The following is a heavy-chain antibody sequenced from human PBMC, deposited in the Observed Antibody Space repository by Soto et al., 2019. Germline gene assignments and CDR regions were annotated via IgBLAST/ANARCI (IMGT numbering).Heavy chain of an antibody. V-gene: IGHV6-1*01. Sequence: SKSLSVTCGISRDSVSSNSSGWNWIRQTPSRGLEWLGRTYYKSKWYYTYAASVKSRITVSPDTSKNQFSLQLTSVTPEDTAVYYCARGSWDDVSGHYYMDVWDKGTTVTVSS. D-gene: IGHD1-1*01. J-gene: IGHJ6*03. CDR1: RDSVSSNSSG. CDR2: TYYKSKWYY. CDR3: ARGSWDDVSGHYYMDV.